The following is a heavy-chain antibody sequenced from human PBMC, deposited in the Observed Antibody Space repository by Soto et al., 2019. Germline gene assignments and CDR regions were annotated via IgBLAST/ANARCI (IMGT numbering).Heavy chain of an antibody. CDR1: GFTFSSYW. V-gene: IGHV3-74*01. CDR3: AKDFSYYDSSGYPLPDY. Sequence: EAQLMQSGGGLVQPGGSLRLSCAASGFTFSSYWMHWVRQAPGKGLVWVSRIHSDGSRTNYADSVKGRFSISRDNAKNTLYLQMNSLRAEDTAVYYCAKDFSYYDSSGYPLPDYWGQGTLVTVSS. CDR2: IHSDGSRT. D-gene: IGHD3-22*01. J-gene: IGHJ4*02.